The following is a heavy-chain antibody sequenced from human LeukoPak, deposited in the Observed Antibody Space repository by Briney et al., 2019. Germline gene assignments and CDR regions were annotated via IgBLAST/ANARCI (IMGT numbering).Heavy chain of an antibody. CDR2: IIPILGIA. CDR3: ANGVVVVPAAMLWFDP. Sequence: VASVTVSCKASGGTFSSYAISWVRQAPGQGLEWMGRIIPILGIANYAQKFQGRVTITADKSTSTAYMELSSLRSEDTAVYYCANGVVVVPAAMLWFDPWGQGTLVTVSS. V-gene: IGHV1-69*04. CDR1: GGTFSSYA. J-gene: IGHJ5*02. D-gene: IGHD2-2*01.